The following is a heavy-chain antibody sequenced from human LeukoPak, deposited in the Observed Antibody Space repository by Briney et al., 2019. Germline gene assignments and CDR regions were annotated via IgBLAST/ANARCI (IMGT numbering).Heavy chain of an antibody. CDR2: ISAYNGNT. J-gene: IGHJ5*02. CDR1: GYTFSSYG. D-gene: IGHD6-19*01. Sequence: ASVKVSCKASGYTFSSYGISWVRQAPGQGLEWMGWISAYNGNTNYAQKLQGRVTMTTDTSTSTAYMELRSLRSDDTVVYYCARIGSKSSGWNNWFDPWGQGTLVTVSS. CDR3: ARIGSKSSGWNNWFDP. V-gene: IGHV1-18*01.